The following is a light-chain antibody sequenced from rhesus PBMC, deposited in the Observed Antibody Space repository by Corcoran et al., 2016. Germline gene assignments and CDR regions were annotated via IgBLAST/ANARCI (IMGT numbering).Light chain of an antibody. CDR1: QGISSW. CDR3: QQYNSAPFT. CDR2: KAS. V-gene: IGKV1-21*01. Sequence: DIQMTQSPSSLSASVGDRVTITCRASQGISSWLAWYQQKPGKAPKLLTYKASSLQSGSPPRFSGRGAGTDFTLAISSLQPEDFATYCCQQYNSAPFTFGPGTKLDIK. J-gene: IGKJ3*01.